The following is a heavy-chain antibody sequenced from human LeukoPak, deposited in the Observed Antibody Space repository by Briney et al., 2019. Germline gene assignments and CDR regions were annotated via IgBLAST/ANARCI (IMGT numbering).Heavy chain of an antibody. CDR2: ISRSGDIT. Sequence: GGSLRLSCAASGFTFSNYAVDWLRQAPGKGLEWVSTISRSGDITYYADSVKGRFTISRDNSKNTLYLQMNSLRAEDTAIYYCATGSTAVAGTKYWGQGILVTVPS. CDR1: GFTFSNYA. J-gene: IGHJ4*02. CDR3: ATGSTAVAGTKY. D-gene: IGHD6-19*01. V-gene: IGHV3-23*01.